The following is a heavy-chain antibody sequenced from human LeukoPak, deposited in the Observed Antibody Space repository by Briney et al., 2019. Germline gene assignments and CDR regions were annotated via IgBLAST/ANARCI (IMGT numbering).Heavy chain of an antibody. D-gene: IGHD2-21*01. V-gene: IGHV3-74*01. CDR1: GFTFSNYW. Sequence: PGGSLRHSCAASGFTFSNYWMHWVRQAPGKGLVWVSRIIGDGSSTNYADSVKGRFTISRDNAMNTLYLQMNSLRVEDTAVYYCARDIRFGPWGQGTLVTVSS. CDR3: ARDIRFGP. CDR2: IIGDGSST. J-gene: IGHJ5*02.